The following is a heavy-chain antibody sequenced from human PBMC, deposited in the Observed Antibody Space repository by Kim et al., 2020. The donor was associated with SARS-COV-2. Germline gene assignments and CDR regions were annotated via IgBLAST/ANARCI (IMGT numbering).Heavy chain of an antibody. CDR2: IDQDGSEK. CDR3: ARYPRAGVTAFDY. V-gene: IGHV3-7*01. D-gene: IGHD5-18*01. CDR1: GFIFSRYW. J-gene: IGHJ4*02. Sequence: GGSLRLSCVGSGFIFSRYWMSWVRQAPGMGLEWVATIDQDGSEKNYVDSVRCRFTISRDNAKNSLSLQMNSLRPEDTAVYYCARYPRAGVTAFDYWGQGT.